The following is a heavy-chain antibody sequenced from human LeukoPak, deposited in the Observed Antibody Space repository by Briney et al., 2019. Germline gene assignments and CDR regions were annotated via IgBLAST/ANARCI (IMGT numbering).Heavy chain of an antibody. J-gene: IGHJ4*02. V-gene: IGHV4-34*01. CDR2: INHSGST. CDR3: ARETLELGRYFDY. D-gene: IGHD1-7*01. CDR1: GGSLSGYY. Sequence: PSETLSLTCAVYGGSLSGYYWSWIRQPPGKGLEWIGEINHSGSTNYNPSLKSRVTISVDTSKNQFSLKLSSVTAADTAVYYCARETLELGRYFDYWGQGTLVTVSS.